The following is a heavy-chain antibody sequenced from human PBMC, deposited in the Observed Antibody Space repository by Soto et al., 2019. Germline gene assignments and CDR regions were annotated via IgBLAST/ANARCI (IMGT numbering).Heavy chain of an antibody. Sequence: PSETLSLTCTVSGGSISSSSYYWGWIRQPPGKGLEWIGSIYYSGSTYYNPSLKSRVTISVDTSKNQFSLKLSSVTAADTAVYYCAVVVGYFDYWGQGTLVTVSS. CDR1: GGSISSSSYY. CDR2: IYYSGST. CDR3: AVVVGYFDY. V-gene: IGHV4-39*01. J-gene: IGHJ4*02. D-gene: IGHD3-22*01.